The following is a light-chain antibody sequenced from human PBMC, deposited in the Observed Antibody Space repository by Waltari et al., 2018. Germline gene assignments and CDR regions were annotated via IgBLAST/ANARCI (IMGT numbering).Light chain of an antibody. J-gene: IGLJ3*02. V-gene: IGLV2-14*01. CDR2: EVC. Sequence: QSALTQPASVSGSPGQSITISCTGTSSDVGGYDFVSWYQHHPGNAPKLMIYEVCHRPSGVYNRFSGSKSGNTASLTISGLQAEDEANYYCSSYRSSSTLGVFGGGTKLTVL. CDR1: SSDVGGYDF. CDR3: SSYRSSSTLGV.